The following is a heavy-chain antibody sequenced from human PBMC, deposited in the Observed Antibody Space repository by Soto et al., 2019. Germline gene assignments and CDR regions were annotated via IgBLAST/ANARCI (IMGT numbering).Heavy chain of an antibody. CDR2: IVPIFGA. CDR3: ARGGRDYEGSRYYQWHV. Sequence: QVQLVQSGAEVKKPGSSVKVSCKSSGGTFSNYGFSWVRQAPGQGRECMGVIVPIFGAGHPQKCQGRVTITADESTNTVFMELRGLRSEDTAVYYCARGGRDYEGSRYYQWHVWGQGTTVTVSS. CDR1: GGTFSNYG. V-gene: IGHV1-69*12. J-gene: IGHJ6*02. D-gene: IGHD3-22*01.